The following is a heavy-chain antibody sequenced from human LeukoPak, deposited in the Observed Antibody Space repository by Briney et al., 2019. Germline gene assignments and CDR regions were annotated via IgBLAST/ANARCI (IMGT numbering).Heavy chain of an antibody. Sequence: ASVKVSCKASGYTFTSYDINWVRQATGQGLEWMGWMNPNSGGTNYAQKFQGRVTMTRDTSISTAYMELSRLRSDDTAVYYCAREIENGSGSYYYYYGMDVWGQGTTVTVSS. CDR1: GYTFTSYD. CDR3: AREIENGSGSYYYYYGMDV. J-gene: IGHJ6*02. V-gene: IGHV1-2*02. D-gene: IGHD3-10*01. CDR2: MNPNSGGT.